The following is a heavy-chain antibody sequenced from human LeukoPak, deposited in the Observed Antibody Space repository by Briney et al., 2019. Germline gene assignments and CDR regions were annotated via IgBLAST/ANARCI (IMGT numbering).Heavy chain of an antibody. D-gene: IGHD2/OR15-2a*01. V-gene: IGHV4-39*01. CDR3: ARHELSPGNTFDI. CDR1: GGSISSDSYY. Sequence: SETLSLTCTVSGGSISSDSYYWAWIRQPPGKGLEWIASIYYSGSTYYNPSLKSRVTISVDTSKNQFSLKLSSVTAADTAVYYCARHELSPGNTFDIWGQGTMVTVSS. J-gene: IGHJ3*02. CDR2: IYYSGST.